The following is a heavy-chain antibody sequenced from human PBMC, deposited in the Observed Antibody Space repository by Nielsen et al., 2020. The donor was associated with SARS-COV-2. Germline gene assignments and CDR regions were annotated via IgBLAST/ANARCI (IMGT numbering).Heavy chain of an antibody. CDR1: GFTFDDYG. J-gene: IGHJ4*02. D-gene: IGHD1-1*01. CDR3: ASGYNWNDERAFDY. CDR2: INWSGGST. Sequence: GGSLRLSCAASGFTFDDYGMSWVRQAPGKGLEWVSGINWSGGSTGYADSVKGRFTISRDNAKNSLYLQMNSLRAEYTALYHCASGYNWNDERAFDYWGQGTLVTVSS. V-gene: IGHV3-20*01.